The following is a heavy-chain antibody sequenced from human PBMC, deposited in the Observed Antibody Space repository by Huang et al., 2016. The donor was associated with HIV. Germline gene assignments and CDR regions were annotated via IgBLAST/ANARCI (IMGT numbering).Heavy chain of an antibody. CDR3: AREGQKWYGKPIGALEI. D-gene: IGHD2-15*01. CDR1: GGTFSSVA. Sequence: VELVQSGTEVRRPGSSVKISCRASGGTFSSVAFNWVRQAPGQGLEYMGGIVPLLSTTNYAAKFQDRLTISADKSTSTVYMELRRLTSEDTGVFYCAREGQKWYGKPIGALEIWGQGTSVVVST. V-gene: IGHV1-69*13. CDR2: IVPLLSTT. J-gene: IGHJ3*02.